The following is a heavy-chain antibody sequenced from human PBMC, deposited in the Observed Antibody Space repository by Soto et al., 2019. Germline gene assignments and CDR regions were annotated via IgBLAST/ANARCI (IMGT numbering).Heavy chain of an antibody. CDR1: GFTFSSYW. CDR2: INSDGSST. V-gene: IGHV3-74*01. D-gene: IGHD1-26*01. Sequence: EVQLVESGGGLVQPGGSLRLSCAASGFTFSSYWMHWVRQAPGKGLVWVSCINSDGSSTSYADSVKGRFTISRDNAKNTLYLQMNSLRAEDTDVYYCARGPGIVGDAAVDYWGQGTLVTVSS. CDR3: ARGPGIVGDAAVDY. J-gene: IGHJ4*02.